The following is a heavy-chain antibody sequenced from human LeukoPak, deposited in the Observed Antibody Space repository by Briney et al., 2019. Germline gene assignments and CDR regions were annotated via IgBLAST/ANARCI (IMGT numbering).Heavy chain of an antibody. J-gene: IGHJ4*02. CDR1: GFTFDDYG. V-gene: IGHV3-20*04. CDR2: INWNGGST. Sequence: GGSLRLSCAASGFTFDDYGMSWVRQAPGKGLEWVSGINWNGGSTGYADSVKGRFTTSRDNAKNSLYLQMNSLRAEDTALYYCARFDGGMATNPELDYWGQGTLVTVSS. D-gene: IGHD5-24*01. CDR3: ARFDGGMATNPELDY.